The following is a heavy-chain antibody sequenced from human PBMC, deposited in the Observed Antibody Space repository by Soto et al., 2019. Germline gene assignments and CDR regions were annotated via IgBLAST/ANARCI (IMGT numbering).Heavy chain of an antibody. J-gene: IGHJ4*01. CDR1: VYTLPGDY. D-gene: IGHD1-26*01. Sequence: VASMKVSCKASVYTLPGDYIHWVRQATAQGPEWMGEIGPESGATRYAPKFQGRVTMTLDMSITPVYMELNNLSPDDTAEYDREGGGSMNVGFDYWGHGTPVTVSS. CDR2: IGPESGAT. V-gene: IGHV1-2*02. CDR3: EGGGSMNVGFDY.